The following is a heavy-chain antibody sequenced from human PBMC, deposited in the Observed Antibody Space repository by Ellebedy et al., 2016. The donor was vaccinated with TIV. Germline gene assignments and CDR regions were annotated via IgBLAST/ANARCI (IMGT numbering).Heavy chain of an antibody. V-gene: IGHV4-34*01. CDR1: GGSFTGYF. CDR3: ARARGQYLYGSGSYFTN. CDR2: VNPSGPT. Sequence: MPSETLSLTCAVYGGSFTGYFWSWIRQPPGKGLEWVGEVNPSGPTKDHPSLKSRVTISVDTPKKQFYLRLTSVTAADTAVYYCARARGQYLYGSGSYFTNWGQGEMVTVSS. D-gene: IGHD3-10*01. J-gene: IGHJ4*02.